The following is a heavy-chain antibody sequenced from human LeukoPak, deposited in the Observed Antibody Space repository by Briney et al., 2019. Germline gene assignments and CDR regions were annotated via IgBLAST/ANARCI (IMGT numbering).Heavy chain of an antibody. D-gene: IGHD6-13*01. CDR1: GYTFSSYG. V-gene: IGHV1-18*01. Sequence: ASVKVSCKASGYTFSSYGISWVRQAPGQGLEWMGWITSYNGNTKYAQQLQGRVTMTTDTSTGTAYMELRSLRSDDTAVYYCARAGAAAGTPSDYWGQGTLVTVSS. J-gene: IGHJ4*02. CDR2: ITSYNGNT. CDR3: ARAGAAAGTPSDY.